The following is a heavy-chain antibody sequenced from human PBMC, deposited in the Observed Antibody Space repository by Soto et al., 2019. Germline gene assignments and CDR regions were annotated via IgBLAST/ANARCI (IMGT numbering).Heavy chain of an antibody. CDR3: ATTGQNVDTAIVPVTVYYFCGRDG. Sequence: QVQLVQSGAEVKKPGSSVKVSCKASGGTFSSYAISWVRQAPGQGLEWMGGIIPIFGTANYAQKFQGRVTITADASMRTADMSLSSMRTEDTAVYYCATTGQNVDTAIVPVTVYYFCGRDGWGQGTTVTVYS. CDR2: IIPIFGTA. D-gene: IGHD5-18*01. CDR1: GGTFSSYA. V-gene: IGHV1-69*01. J-gene: IGHJ6*02.